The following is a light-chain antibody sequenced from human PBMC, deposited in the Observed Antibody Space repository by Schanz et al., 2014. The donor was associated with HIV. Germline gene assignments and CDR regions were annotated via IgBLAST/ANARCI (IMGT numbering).Light chain of an antibody. J-gene: IGLJ3*02. CDR3: SSSSTNTCV. Sequence: QSALTQPASVSGSPGQSITISCSGTSSDIGAFDYVSWYQQYPGKAPKLMIYDVSNRPSGVSNRFSGSKSGNTASLTISGLQAEDEAEYYCSSSSTNTCVFGGGTKLTVL. CDR1: SSDIGAFDY. V-gene: IGLV2-14*03. CDR2: DVS.